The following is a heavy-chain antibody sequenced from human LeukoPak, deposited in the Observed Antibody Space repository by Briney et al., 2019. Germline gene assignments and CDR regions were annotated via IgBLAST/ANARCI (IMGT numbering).Heavy chain of an antibody. CDR2: IKQDGTEK. Sequence: GGSLRLSCAASGFTFTTYWMSWVRQPPGKGLEWVANIKQDGTEKYYVDSVKGRFTISRDNAKNSLYLQMNSLRAEDTAVYYCVTDYDRTNGYWGQGTLVTVSS. CDR3: VTDYDRTNGY. V-gene: IGHV3-7*01. J-gene: IGHJ4*02. D-gene: IGHD4-17*01. CDR1: GFTFTTYW.